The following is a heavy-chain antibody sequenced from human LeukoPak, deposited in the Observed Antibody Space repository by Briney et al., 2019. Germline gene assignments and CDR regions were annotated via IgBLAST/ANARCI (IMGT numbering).Heavy chain of an antibody. CDR1: GYIFTGYY. Sequence: ASVKVSCKASGYIFTGYYMHWLRQAPGQGLEWMGWIDPESGDTNYAQKFQDKITMTRDTYMKTGYMELSSLRYDDTAVYYCARDQLLWFGVDYWGQGTLVTVSS. CDR2: IDPESGDT. J-gene: IGHJ4*02. V-gene: IGHV1-2*02. CDR3: ARDQLLWFGVDY. D-gene: IGHD3-10*01.